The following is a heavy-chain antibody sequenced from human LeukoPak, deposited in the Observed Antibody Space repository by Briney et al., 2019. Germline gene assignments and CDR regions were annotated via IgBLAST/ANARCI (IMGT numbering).Heavy chain of an antibody. CDR3: AKGWAGSQRLSYFDY. CDR1: GFTFSSYW. Sequence: GGSLRLSCTASGFTFSSYWMHWVRQAPGKGLVWVSRINSDGGSTSYADSVKGRFTISRDNAKNTLYLQMNSLRAEDTAVYYCAKGWAGSQRLSYFDYWGQGTLVTVSS. CDR2: INSDGGST. V-gene: IGHV3-74*01. D-gene: IGHD6-19*01. J-gene: IGHJ4*02.